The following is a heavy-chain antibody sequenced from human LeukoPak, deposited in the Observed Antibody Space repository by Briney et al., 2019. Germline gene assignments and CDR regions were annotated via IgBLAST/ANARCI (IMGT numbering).Heavy chain of an antibody. Sequence: ASVKVSCKTSGYTFTSYNINWVRQAPGQGLEWMGIINPSGGSTSYAQKFQGRVTMTRDTSTSTVYMELSSLRSEDTAVYYCARDGRYYGDYVFDYWGQGTLVTVSS. V-gene: IGHV1-46*01. CDR3: ARDGRYYGDYVFDY. J-gene: IGHJ4*02. CDR1: GYTFTSYN. D-gene: IGHD4-17*01. CDR2: INPSGGST.